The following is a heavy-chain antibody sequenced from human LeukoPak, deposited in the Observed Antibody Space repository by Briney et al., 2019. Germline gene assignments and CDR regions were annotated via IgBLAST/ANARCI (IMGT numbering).Heavy chain of an antibody. CDR1: GGSISSSSYY. V-gene: IGHV4-39*07. D-gene: IGHD1-1*01. Sequence: SETPSLTCTVSGGSISSSSYYWGWIRQPPGKGLEWIGCIYYSGSTYYNPSLKSRVTISVDTSKNQFSLKLSSVTAADTAVYYCARAFRLTTIDYWGQGTLVTVSS. CDR3: ARAFRLTTIDY. CDR2: IYYSGST. J-gene: IGHJ4*02.